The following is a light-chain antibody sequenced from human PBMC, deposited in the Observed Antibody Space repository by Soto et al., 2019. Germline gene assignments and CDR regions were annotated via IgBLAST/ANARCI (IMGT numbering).Light chain of an antibody. J-gene: IGLJ1*01. Sequence: QSVLTQPPSASGTPGQRVTISCSGSSSNIGSNTVNWYQQLPGTAPKLLIYSNNQRHSGVPVRFSGSKSGTSASLAISGLQSEDEADYYCAAWDDSLNGRYVFGTGTKLTVL. CDR3: AAWDDSLNGRYV. CDR2: SNN. V-gene: IGLV1-44*01. CDR1: SSNIGSNT.